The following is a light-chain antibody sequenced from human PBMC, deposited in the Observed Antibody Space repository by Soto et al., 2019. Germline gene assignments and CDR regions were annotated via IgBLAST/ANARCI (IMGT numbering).Light chain of an antibody. Sequence: SYELTQPPSVSVAPGKTARISCGGNNIGSKGVHWYQQKPGQAPVLVIYSDTDLPPVIPERFSGSNSANMATLTISRVEAGDEADYYCQVWDSGSDHVLFGVGTKLTVL. J-gene: IGLJ2*01. V-gene: IGLV3-21*04. CDR1: NIGSKG. CDR2: SDT. CDR3: QVWDSGSDHVL.